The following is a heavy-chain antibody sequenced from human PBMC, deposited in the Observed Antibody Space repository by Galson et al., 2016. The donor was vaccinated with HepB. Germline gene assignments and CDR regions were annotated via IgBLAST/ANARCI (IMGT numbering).Heavy chain of an antibody. CDR1: RGSVGSSAYY. CDR3: ARKIYYFDN. D-gene: IGHD3-3*01. CDR2: VFYDGTT. V-gene: IGHV4-39*07. Sequence: ETLSLTCTVSRGSVGSSAYYWSWIRQTPGKGLEWIGTVFYDGTTFYSPSLKSRVTISIDTSKNQFSLRLNSVTAADTAIYYCARKIYYFDNWGQGTLVAVSS. J-gene: IGHJ4*02.